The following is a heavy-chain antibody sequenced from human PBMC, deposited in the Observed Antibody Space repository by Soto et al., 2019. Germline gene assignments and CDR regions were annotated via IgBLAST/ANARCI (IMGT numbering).Heavy chain of an antibody. J-gene: IGHJ4*02. CDR3: ARGAADTAMVDS. V-gene: IGHV4-59*01. CDR1: GGSIRSYY. CDR2: ILYSGST. D-gene: IGHD5-18*01. Sequence: ETLCLRSTVSGGSIRSYYWTWIREPPGKGLEWLGYILYSGSTFYNPSLKSRVTISIHTSKSQFSLQLTSVTAADTAVDYCARGAADTAMVDSWGQGTLVTVSS.